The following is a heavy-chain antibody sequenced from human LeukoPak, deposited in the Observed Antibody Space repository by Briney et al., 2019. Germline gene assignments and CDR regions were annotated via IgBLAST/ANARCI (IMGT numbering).Heavy chain of an antibody. J-gene: IGHJ4*02. D-gene: IGHD4-17*01. CDR3: ARSRTLTTVTTLGY. Sequence: GASVKVSCKASGYTFTSYGISWVRQAPGQGLEWMGWISAYNGNTNYAQKLQGRVTMTRDTSTSTAYMELRSLRSDDTAVYYCARSRTLTTVTTLGYWGQGTLVTVSS. CDR1: GYTFTSYG. V-gene: IGHV1-18*01. CDR2: ISAYNGNT.